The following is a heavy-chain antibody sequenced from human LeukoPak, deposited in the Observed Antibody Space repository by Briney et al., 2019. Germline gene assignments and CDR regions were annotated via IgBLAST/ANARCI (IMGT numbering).Heavy chain of an antibody. D-gene: IGHD3-22*01. J-gene: IGHJ4*02. V-gene: IGHV4-61*02. CDR3: ARDQGYYDSSGYSPFDY. CDR1: GGSISSGGYY. CDR2: IYTSGST. Sequence: PSETLSLTCTVSGGSISSGGYYWSWIRQPAGKGLEWIGRIYTSGSTNYNPSLKSRVTMSVDTSKNQFSLKLSSVTAADTAVYYCARDQGYYDSSGYSPFDYWGQGTLVTVSS.